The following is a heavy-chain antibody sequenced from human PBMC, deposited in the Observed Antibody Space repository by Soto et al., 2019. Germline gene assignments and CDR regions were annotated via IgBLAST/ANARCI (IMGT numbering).Heavy chain of an antibody. J-gene: IGHJ4*02. CDR2: ISYSGGST. CDR1: GFTFSMFA. D-gene: IGHD4-17*01. Sequence: GGSLRLSCAASGFTFSMFAMNWVRQAPGQGLEWVASISYSGGSTNYADSVRGRFTISRDNSKNTLSLQMTSLRAEDTAVYYCAKVMVSTSSTANFDYWGRGTLVTVSS. CDR3: AKVMVSTSSTANFDY. V-gene: IGHV3-23*01.